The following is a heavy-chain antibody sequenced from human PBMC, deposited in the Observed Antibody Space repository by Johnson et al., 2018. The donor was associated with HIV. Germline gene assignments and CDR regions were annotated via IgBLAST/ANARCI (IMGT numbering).Heavy chain of an antibody. CDR3: AKDDYGDLWVGAFDI. CDR2: LYSGGST. J-gene: IGHJ3*02. D-gene: IGHD4-17*01. CDR1: GFTVSSNY. V-gene: IGHV3-66*01. Sequence: EVQLVESGGDWVQRGGSLKLSCAASGFTVSSNYMTWVRQAPGKGLEWVSVLYSGGSTYYADSVKGRFTISRDNSKNTLYLQMNNLRAEDTAMYYCAKDDYGDLWVGAFDIWGQGTMVTVSS.